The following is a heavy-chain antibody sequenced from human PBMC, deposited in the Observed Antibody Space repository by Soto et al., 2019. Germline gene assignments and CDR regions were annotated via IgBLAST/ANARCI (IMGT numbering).Heavy chain of an antibody. CDR1: GYSFSTYW. D-gene: IGHD2-15*01. CDR3: ARRQFYCSGGSCYNYGMDV. Sequence: GESLKISCKGSGYSFSTYWIGWVRQMPGKGLEWMGIIYPGDSDTRYSPSFQGQVTISADKSISTAYLQWSSLKASDTAMYYCARRQFYCSGGSCYNYGMDVWGQGTTVTVSS. V-gene: IGHV5-51*01. J-gene: IGHJ6*02. CDR2: IYPGDSDT.